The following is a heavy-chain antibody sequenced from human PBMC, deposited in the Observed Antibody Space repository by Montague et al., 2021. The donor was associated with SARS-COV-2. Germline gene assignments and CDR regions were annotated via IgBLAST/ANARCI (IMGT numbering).Heavy chain of an antibody. CDR2: LSGSGSSA. V-gene: IGHV3-23*01. Sequence: SLRLSCAASGFTFSSYAMSWVRQAPGKGLEWVSALSGSGSSAYYADSVKGRFTISRDNSKNTLYLQMNSLRAEDTAVYYCAKGDVDTAMAFEYWGQGTLVTVSS. J-gene: IGHJ4*02. D-gene: IGHD5-18*01. CDR3: AKGDVDTAMAFEY. CDR1: GFTFSSYA.